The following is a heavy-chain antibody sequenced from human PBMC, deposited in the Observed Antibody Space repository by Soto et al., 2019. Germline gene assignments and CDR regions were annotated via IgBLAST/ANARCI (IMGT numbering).Heavy chain of an antibody. CDR2: IKQDGSEK. J-gene: IGHJ3*02. Sequence: GGSLRLSCAASGFTFSSYWMSWVRQAPGKGLEWVANIKQDGSEKYYVDSVKGRFTISRDNAKNSLYLQMNSLRAEDTAVYYCAREDYGDYRVGVAFDIWGQGTMVTVSS. V-gene: IGHV3-7*01. CDR1: GFTFSSYW. D-gene: IGHD4-17*01. CDR3: AREDYGDYRVGVAFDI.